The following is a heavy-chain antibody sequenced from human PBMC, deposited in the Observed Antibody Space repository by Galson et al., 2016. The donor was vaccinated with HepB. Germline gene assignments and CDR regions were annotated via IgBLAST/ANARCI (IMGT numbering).Heavy chain of an antibody. Sequence: SLRLSCAASGITFSTYSMNWVRQAPGKGLEWVSYISSGSSTIYYADSVKGRFTISRDNAKNSLYLQMNSLRDEDTAVYYCARGWYSNSSPCFDYWGQGTLVTVSS. CDR2: ISSGSSTI. D-gene: IGHD6-6*01. V-gene: IGHV3-48*02. CDR1: GITFSTYS. J-gene: IGHJ4*02. CDR3: ARGWYSNSSPCFDY.